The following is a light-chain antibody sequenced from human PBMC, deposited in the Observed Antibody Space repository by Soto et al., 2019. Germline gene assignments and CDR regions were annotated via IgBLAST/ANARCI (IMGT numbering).Light chain of an antibody. CDR2: GNS. J-gene: IGLJ1*01. CDR3: QSYDSSLSGWKV. CDR1: SSNIGAGYD. V-gene: IGLV1-40*01. Sequence: QSVLTQPPSVSGAPGQRVTISCTGSSSNIGAGYDVHWYQQLPGTAPKLLIYGNSNRPSGVPDRFSGSKSGTPASLAITGLQAEDEADYYCQSYDSSLSGWKVFGTGTKVTVL.